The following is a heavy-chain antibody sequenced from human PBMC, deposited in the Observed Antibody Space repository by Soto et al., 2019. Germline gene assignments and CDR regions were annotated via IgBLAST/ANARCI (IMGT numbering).Heavy chain of an antibody. CDR2: ISGSGGST. Sequence: HPGGSLRLSCAASGFTFSSYAMSWVRQAPGKGLEWVSAISGSGGSTYYADSVKGRFTISRDNSKNTLYLQMNSLRAEDTAVYYCAKGQVYYGSGSYLYWGQGTLVTVSS. D-gene: IGHD3-10*01. CDR1: GFTFSSYA. J-gene: IGHJ4*02. V-gene: IGHV3-23*01. CDR3: AKGQVYYGSGSYLY.